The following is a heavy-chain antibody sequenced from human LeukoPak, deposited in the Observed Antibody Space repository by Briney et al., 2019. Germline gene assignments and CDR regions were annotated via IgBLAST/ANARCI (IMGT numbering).Heavy chain of an antibody. CDR2: MSHSGTSI. V-gene: IGHV3-30*14. CDR3: ATDLRYGSNFFFQY. D-gene: IGHD5-18*01. Sequence: GGSLRLSCAASGFTFNTYIMHWVRQSPGKGLEWVAVMSHSGTSIDYADSVKGRFTISRDNSKNTLYLQMNGLQTDNTAVYYCATDLRYGSNFFFQYWGLGTLVAVSS. CDR1: GFTFNTYI. J-gene: IGHJ4*02.